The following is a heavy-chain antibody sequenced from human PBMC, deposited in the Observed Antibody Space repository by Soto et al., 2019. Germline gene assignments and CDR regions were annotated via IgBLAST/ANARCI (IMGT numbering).Heavy chain of an antibody. V-gene: IGHV3-33*01. D-gene: IGHD6-13*01. CDR2: IWYEGSNK. CDR1: GFTFSSYG. CDR3: ARVGSSWSFDY. J-gene: IGHJ4*02. Sequence: QAQLVESGGGVVQPGRSLRLSCAASGFTFSSYGMHWVRQAPGKGLEWVAIIWYEGSNKYYADSVKGRFTISRDSSTNTLYLQMNSLRAEDTAVYCCARVGSSWSFDYWGQGTLVTVSS.